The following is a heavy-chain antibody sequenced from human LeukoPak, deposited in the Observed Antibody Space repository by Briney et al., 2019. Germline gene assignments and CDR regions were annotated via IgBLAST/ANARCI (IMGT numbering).Heavy chain of an antibody. CDR1: GFTFSSYW. CDR3: AGGVGGGYYGMDV. CDR2: IKQDGSEK. V-gene: IGHV3-7*04. D-gene: IGHD3-16*01. Sequence: GGSLRLSCAASGFTFSSYWMSWVRQAPGKGLEWVADIKQDGSEKYYVDSVKGRFTISRDNAKNSLYLQMNSLRAEDTAVYYCAGGVGGGYYGMDVWGQGTTVTVSS. J-gene: IGHJ6*02.